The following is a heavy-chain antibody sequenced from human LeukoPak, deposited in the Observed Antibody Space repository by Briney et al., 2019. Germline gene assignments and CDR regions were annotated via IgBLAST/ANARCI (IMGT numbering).Heavy chain of an antibody. Sequence: SETLSLTCTVSGGSISSYYWSWIRQPPGKGLEWIGYIYYSGSTNYNPSLKSRVTISVDTSKNQFSLKLSSVTAADTAVYYCARVRVSGSYYTDYYYYYVDVWGKGTTVTVSS. CDR2: IYYSGST. CDR1: GGSISSYY. V-gene: IGHV4-59*01. CDR3: ARVRVSGSYYTDYYYYYVDV. D-gene: IGHD3-10*01. J-gene: IGHJ6*03.